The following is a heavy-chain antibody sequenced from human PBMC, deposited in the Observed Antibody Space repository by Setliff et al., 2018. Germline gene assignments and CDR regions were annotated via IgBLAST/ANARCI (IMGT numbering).Heavy chain of an antibody. Sequence: ASVKVSCKASGGTFSSYAISWVRQAPGQGLEWMGGIIPILGIANYAQKFQGRVSMTTDTSTSTAYMELRSLRSDDTAVYYCARVYTLTIPPDYWGQGTLVTVSS. J-gene: IGHJ4*02. CDR3: ARVYTLTIPPDY. D-gene: IGHD4-17*01. CDR1: GGTFSSYA. V-gene: IGHV1-69*10. CDR2: IIPILGIA.